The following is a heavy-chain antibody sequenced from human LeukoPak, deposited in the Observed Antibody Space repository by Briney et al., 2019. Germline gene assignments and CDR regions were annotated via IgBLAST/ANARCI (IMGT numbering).Heavy chain of an antibody. CDR3: ARALMTLVRGVPRTTWFDP. D-gene: IGHD3-10*01. Sequence: SETLSLTCGVFGGSFSGYYWTWVRQAPGKGLERIGEISESGTTNYNAPLNNRVTLSVDTSKNQFSLKMTSLTAADTGVFYCARALMTLVRGVPRTTWFDPWGQGTLVTVSS. J-gene: IGHJ5*02. CDR2: ISESGTT. V-gene: IGHV4-34*01. CDR1: GGSFSGYY.